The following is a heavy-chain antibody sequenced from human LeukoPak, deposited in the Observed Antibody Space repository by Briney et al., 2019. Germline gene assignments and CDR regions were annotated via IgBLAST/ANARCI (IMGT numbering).Heavy chain of an antibody. J-gene: IGHJ4*02. CDR2: IYYSGRT. Sequence: SETLSLTCTVSGGSISSYYWSWIRQSPGKGLEWIGYIYYSGRTDYNPSLKSRATISEDTSKNQFSLKLTSVTAADTAVYYCARAPQLYLFYCWGQGALVTVSS. CDR3: ARAPQLYLFYC. D-gene: IGHD2-15*01. CDR1: GGSISSYY. V-gene: IGHV4-59*01.